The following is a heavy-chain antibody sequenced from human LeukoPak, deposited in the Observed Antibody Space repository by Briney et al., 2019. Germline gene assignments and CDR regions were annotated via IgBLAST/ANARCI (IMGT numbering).Heavy chain of an antibody. V-gene: IGHV4-59*01. CDR2: IYYSGST. Sequence: PSETLSLTCTVSGGSISSYCWSWIRQPPGKGLEWIGYIYYSGSTNYNPSLKSRVTISVDTSKDQFSLKLSSVTAADTAVYYCARDKRSYTCSSTSCYEYYYYYYGMDVWGKGTTVTVSS. CDR1: GGSISSYC. D-gene: IGHD2-2*01. CDR3: ARDKRSYTCSSTSCYEYYYYYYGMDV. J-gene: IGHJ6*04.